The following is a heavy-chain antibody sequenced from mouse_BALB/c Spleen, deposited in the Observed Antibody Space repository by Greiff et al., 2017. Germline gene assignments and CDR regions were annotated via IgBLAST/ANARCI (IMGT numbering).Heavy chain of an antibody. CDR1: GYSITSDYA. V-gene: IGHV3-2*02. Sequence: EVQGVESGPGLVKPSQSLSLTCTVTGYSITSDYAWNWIRQFPGNKLEWMGYISYSGSTSYNPSLKSRISITRDTSKNQFFLQLNSVTTEDTATYYCARRGDDYAWFAYWGQGTLVTVSA. D-gene: IGHD2-4*01. CDR3: ARRGDDYAWFAY. J-gene: IGHJ3*01. CDR2: ISYSGST.